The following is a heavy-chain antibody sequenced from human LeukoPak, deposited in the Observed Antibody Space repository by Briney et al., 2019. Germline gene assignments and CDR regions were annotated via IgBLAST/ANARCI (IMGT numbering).Heavy chain of an antibody. Sequence: GGSLRLSCAASGFNFANHAMSWVRQTPGEGLEWVSAISGGGDITYYADSVTGRFTISRDNSKDTLFLQMHSLRPGDTAVYYCVREDTPATANYWGQGTLVTISS. V-gene: IGHV3-23*01. CDR1: GFNFANHA. J-gene: IGHJ4*02. CDR2: ISGGGDIT. CDR3: VREDTPATANY. D-gene: IGHD2-21*02.